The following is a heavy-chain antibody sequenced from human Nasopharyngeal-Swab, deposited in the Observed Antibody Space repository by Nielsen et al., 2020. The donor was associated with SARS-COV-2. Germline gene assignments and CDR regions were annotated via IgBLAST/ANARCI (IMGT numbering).Heavy chain of an antibody. V-gene: IGHV1-69*10. D-gene: IGHD5-24*01. CDR2: IIPILPIT. CDR3: ARGGWLRRDYYYSYYYMDV. Sequence: SVKVSCKTSGGTFTSYGISWFRQAPGQGLEWMGGIIPILPITNYAQKFQDRVTITADKSTSTAYMELSSLRSEDTAAYYCARGGWLRRDYYYSYYYMDVWGKGTTITVSS. J-gene: IGHJ6*03. CDR1: GGTFTSYG.